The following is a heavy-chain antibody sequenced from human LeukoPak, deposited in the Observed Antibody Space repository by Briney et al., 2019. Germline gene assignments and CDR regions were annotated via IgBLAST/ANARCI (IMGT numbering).Heavy chain of an antibody. CDR2: IYTSGST. Sequence: SETLSLTCTVSGGSISSGSYYWSWIRQPAGKGLEWIGRIYTSGSTNYNPSLKSRVTISVDTSKNQFSLKPGSVTAADTAVYYCERGGNWNGLFDYWGQGTLVTVSS. V-gene: IGHV4-61*02. D-gene: IGHD1-1*01. J-gene: IGHJ4*02. CDR3: ERGGNWNGLFDY. CDR1: GGSISSGSYY.